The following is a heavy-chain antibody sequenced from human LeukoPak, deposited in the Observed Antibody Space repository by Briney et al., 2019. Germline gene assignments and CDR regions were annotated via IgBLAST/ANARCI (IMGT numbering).Heavy chain of an antibody. Sequence: PSQTLSLTCTVSGGSISSGGYYWSWIRQHPGKGLEWIGYIYYSGSTNYNPSLKSRVTISVDKSKNQFSLKLSSVTAADTAVYYCAKWPYYDSSGYSYWGQGTLVTVSS. J-gene: IGHJ4*02. V-gene: IGHV4-31*09. CDR1: GGSISSGGYY. CDR2: IYYSGST. D-gene: IGHD3-22*01. CDR3: AKWPYYDSSGYSY.